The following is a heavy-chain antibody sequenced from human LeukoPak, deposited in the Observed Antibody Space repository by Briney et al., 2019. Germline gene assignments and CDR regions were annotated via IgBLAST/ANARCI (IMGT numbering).Heavy chain of an antibody. CDR2: ISGSGDST. Sequence: GGSLRLSCAASAFTFSSYGMSWVRQAPGKGLEWVSDISGSGDSTNYADSVKGRFTISRDNSKNTLYLRMNSLRAEDTAVYYCAKVLKAYYFGSGSYPFDHWGQGTLVTVSS. CDR1: AFTFSSYG. J-gene: IGHJ4*02. V-gene: IGHV3-23*01. D-gene: IGHD3-10*01. CDR3: AKVLKAYYFGSGSYPFDH.